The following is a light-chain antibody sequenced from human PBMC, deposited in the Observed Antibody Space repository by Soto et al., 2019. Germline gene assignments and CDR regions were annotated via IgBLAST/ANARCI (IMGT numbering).Light chain of an antibody. Sequence: IQMTQSPSSLSASVGDTVTLTSRASQSVDNYLTWYQQKPGTAPGLLLYAASTWQSGVPSRFSASGFGTDVTLTSSSLQPEDFATYYCQQDLRPPRTCGPGTKVDIK. CDR3: QQDLRPPRT. J-gene: IGKJ3*01. CDR2: AAS. CDR1: QSVDNY. V-gene: IGKV1-39*01.